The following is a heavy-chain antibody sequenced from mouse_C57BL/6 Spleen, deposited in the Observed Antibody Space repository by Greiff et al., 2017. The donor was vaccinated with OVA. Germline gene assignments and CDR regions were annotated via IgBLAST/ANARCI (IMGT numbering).Heavy chain of an antibody. CDR2: ISDGGSYT. CDR1: GFTFSSYA. Sequence: EVHLVESGGGLVKPGGSLKLSCAASGFTFSSYAMSWVRQTPEKRLEWVATISDGGSYTYYPDNVKGRFTISRDNAKNNLYLQMSHLKSEDTAMYYCARDYYGNQFAYWGQGTLVTVSA. D-gene: IGHD2-1*01. J-gene: IGHJ3*01. V-gene: IGHV5-4*01. CDR3: ARDYYGNQFAY.